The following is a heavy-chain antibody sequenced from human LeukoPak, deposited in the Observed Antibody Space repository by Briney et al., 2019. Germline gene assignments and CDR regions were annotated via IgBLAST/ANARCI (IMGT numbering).Heavy chain of an antibody. CDR2: INPDTGGT. D-gene: IGHD6-13*01. CDR1: GYTFTDYY. V-gene: IGHV1-2*02. CDR3: VGCLYSSSWYDDY. Sequence: GASVKVSCKASGYTFTDYYLHWVGQAPGQGLEWMGWINPDTGGTNYAQNFQGRVTMTRDTSISTAYMEVSRLRSDDTAVYYSVGCLYSSSWYDDYWGQGTLVTVSS. J-gene: IGHJ4*02.